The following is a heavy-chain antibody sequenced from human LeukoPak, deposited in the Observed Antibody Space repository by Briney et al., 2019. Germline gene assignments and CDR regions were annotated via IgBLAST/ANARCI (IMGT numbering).Heavy chain of an antibody. D-gene: IGHD3-10*02. CDR2: ISSSSNYI. CDR1: GFTFSSYS. J-gene: IGHJ6*04. Sequence: GGSLRLSRAASGFTFSSYSMNWVRQAPGKGLEWVSSISSSSNYIYYADSVKGRFTISRDNAKNSLYLQMNSLRAEDTAVYYCAELGITMIGGVWGKGTTVTISS. V-gene: IGHV3-21*01. CDR3: AELGITMIGGV.